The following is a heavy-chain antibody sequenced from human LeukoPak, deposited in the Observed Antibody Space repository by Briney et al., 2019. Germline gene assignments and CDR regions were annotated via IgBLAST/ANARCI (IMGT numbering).Heavy chain of an antibody. Sequence: GGSLRLSCEVSGFTFSSSAMHWVRQAPGKGLEWVAVISYDGSNKNFADSVKGRFTVSRDNSKHTLYLHMNSLRSDDTAMYYCATGGKFDFWSGYLIDNWGQGTLVTVSS. V-gene: IGHV3-30*04. J-gene: IGHJ4*02. D-gene: IGHD3-3*01. CDR3: ATGGKFDFWSGYLIDN. CDR1: GFTFSSSA. CDR2: ISYDGSNK.